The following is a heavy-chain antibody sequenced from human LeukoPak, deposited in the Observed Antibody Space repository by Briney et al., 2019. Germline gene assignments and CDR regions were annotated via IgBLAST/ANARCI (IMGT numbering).Heavy chain of an antibody. J-gene: IGHJ4*02. CDR3: ARALQDIVVVPALDY. V-gene: IGHV4-30-4*01. CDR1: GGSISSGDYY. Sequence: SETLSLTCTVSGGSISSGDYYWSWIRQPPGKGLEWIGYIYYSGSTYYNPSLKSRVTISVDTSKNQFPLKLSSVTAADTAVYYCARALQDIVVVPALDYWGQGTLVTVSS. CDR2: IYYSGST. D-gene: IGHD2-2*01.